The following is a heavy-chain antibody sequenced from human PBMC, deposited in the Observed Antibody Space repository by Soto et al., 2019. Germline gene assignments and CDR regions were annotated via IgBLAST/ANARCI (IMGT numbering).Heavy chain of an antibody. J-gene: IGHJ4*02. V-gene: IGHV1-69*13. CDR2: IIPIFGTA. D-gene: IGHD3-22*01. CDR1: GDTFSSYA. CDR3: ARELYDSSGYWFEY. Sequence: SLKVDCKTAGDTFSSYAISCVRHTNGQGLEWMGGIIPIFGTANYAQKFQGRVTITADESTSTAYMELRSLRSDDTAVYYCARELYDSSGYWFEYWGQGTLVTVSS.